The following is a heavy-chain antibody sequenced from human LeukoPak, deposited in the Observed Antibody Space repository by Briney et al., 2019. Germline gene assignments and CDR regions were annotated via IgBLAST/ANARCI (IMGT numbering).Heavy chain of an antibody. J-gene: IGHJ4*02. CDR2: IYYSGST. Sequence: SETLSLTCPVSGGSISSYQCHGIRQPPGKGLEWVGFIYYSGSTNYNASLHSRGTVSVVPTKHQFYLMLSSVTAAGPAVDYCPRVWGYFDYWGQGTLVTVSS. CDR1: GGSISSYQ. CDR3: PRVWGYFDY. D-gene: IGHD7-27*01. V-gene: IGHV4-59*01.